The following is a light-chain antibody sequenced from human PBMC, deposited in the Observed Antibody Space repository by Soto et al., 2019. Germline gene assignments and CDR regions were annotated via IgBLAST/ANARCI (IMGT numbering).Light chain of an antibody. CDR3: LQDYGDSWT. CDR1: QGIKDY. J-gene: IGKJ1*01. Sequence: EIVMTQSPATLSVSPGERATLSCRASQGIKDYLAWFQQKPGQAPRLLIYGASTRATAIPARFSGSGSGTEFTLSISSLQSEDFASYYCLQDYGDSWTFGQGTKVDIK. V-gene: IGKV3-15*01. CDR2: GAS.